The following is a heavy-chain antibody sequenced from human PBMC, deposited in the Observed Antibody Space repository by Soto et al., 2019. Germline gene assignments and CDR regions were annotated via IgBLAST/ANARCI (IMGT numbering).Heavy chain of an antibody. CDR1: GYTFTSYA. Sequence: QVQLVQSGAEEKKPGASVKVSCTASGYTFTSYAMHWVRQAPGQRLEWMGWINAGNGNTKYSQKFQGRVTITRDTAASTAYLELSSLRSEDTAVYYCARSIVVVTALDYWVQGTLVTVSS. CDR2: INAGNGNT. CDR3: ARSIVVVTALDY. D-gene: IGHD2-21*02. J-gene: IGHJ4*02. V-gene: IGHV1-3*05.